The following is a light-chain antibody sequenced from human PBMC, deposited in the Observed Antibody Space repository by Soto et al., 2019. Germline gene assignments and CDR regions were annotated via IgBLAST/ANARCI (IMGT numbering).Light chain of an antibody. J-gene: IGKJ1*01. CDR1: QSVSSSY. CDR3: LQYDDWHRT. V-gene: IGKV3-20*01. Sequence: EIVLTQSPGTLSLSPGDRAALSCRASQSVSSSYLAWYQQKPGQAPGLLIYGASNRATGVPARFSGRGSGTDLTLTISSLQSEDFAVYYCLQYDDWHRTFGQGTKVDIK. CDR2: GAS.